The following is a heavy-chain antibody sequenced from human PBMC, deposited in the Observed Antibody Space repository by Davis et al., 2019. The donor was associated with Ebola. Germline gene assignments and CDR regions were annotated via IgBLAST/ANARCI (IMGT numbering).Heavy chain of an antibody. J-gene: IGHJ4*02. CDR3: ARVADRSGYSQTFDY. D-gene: IGHD5-12*01. CDR1: GGSISSYY. Sequence: PSETLSLTCTVSGGSISSYYWSWIRQPPGKGLEWIGEINHSGSTNCDPSLKSRVTISVDTSKNQFSLKLSSVTAADTALYYCARVADRSGYSQTFDYWGQGTLVTVSS. V-gene: IGHV4-34*01. CDR2: INHSGST.